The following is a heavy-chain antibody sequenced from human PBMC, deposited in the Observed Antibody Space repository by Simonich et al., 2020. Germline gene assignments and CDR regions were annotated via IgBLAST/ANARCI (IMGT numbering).Heavy chain of an antibody. CDR1: GFTFSSYS. Sequence: EVQLVESGGGLVKPGGSLRLSCAASGFTFSSYSMNWGRQAPGTGMEWVSSISSSSSYIYYADSLKGRFTISRDNAKNSLYLQRNSLRAEDTAVYYCARWIAVAGTGAYGMDVWGQGTTVTVSS. CDR3: ARWIAVAGTGAYGMDV. J-gene: IGHJ6*02. CDR2: ISSSSSYI. V-gene: IGHV3-21*01. D-gene: IGHD6-19*01.